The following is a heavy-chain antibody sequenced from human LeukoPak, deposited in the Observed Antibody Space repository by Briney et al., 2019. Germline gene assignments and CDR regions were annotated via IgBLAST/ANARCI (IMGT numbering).Heavy chain of an antibody. CDR2: IYYSGST. CDR1: GGSISRYY. V-gene: IGHV4-59*08. D-gene: IGHD5-12*01. CDR3: ATYKRGYSGYDRLDWFDP. Sequence: SSETPSLTCSVSGGSISRYYWSWIRQPPGKGLEWIGYIYYSGSTNYNPSLKSRVTISVDTSKNQFSLKLSSVTAADTAVYYCATYKRGYSGYDRLDWFDPWGQGTLVTVSS. J-gene: IGHJ5*02.